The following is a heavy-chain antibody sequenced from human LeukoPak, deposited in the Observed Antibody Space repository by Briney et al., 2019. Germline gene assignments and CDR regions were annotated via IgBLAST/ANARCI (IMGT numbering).Heavy chain of an antibody. D-gene: IGHD1-20*01. V-gene: IGHV3-13*01. J-gene: IGHJ4*02. CDR1: GFTFSSYD. CDR2: IGTAGDT. Sequence: PGGSLRLSCAASGFTFSSYDMHWVRQATGKGLEWVSAIGTAGDTYYPGSVKGRFTISRENAKNSLYLQMNSLRAGDTAVYYCARGLKYNWNDRSFDYWGQGTLVTVSS. CDR3: ARGLKYNWNDRSFDY.